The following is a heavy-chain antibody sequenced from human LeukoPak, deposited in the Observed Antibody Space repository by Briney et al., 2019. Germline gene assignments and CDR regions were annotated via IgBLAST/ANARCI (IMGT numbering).Heavy chain of an antibody. CDR2: IYYSGST. Sequence: PSETLSLTCTVSGGSVSSSSYYWGWIRQPPGTGLEWIGSIYYSGSTYYNPSLKSRVTISVDTSKNQFSLKLSSVTAADTAVYYCARGEEQQLVPDQVYWGQGTLVTVSS. CDR3: ARGEEQQLVPDQVY. J-gene: IGHJ4*02. D-gene: IGHD6-13*01. V-gene: IGHV4-39*07. CDR1: GGSVSSSSYY.